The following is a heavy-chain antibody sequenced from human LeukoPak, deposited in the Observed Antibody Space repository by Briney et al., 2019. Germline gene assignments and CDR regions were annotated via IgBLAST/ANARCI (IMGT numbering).Heavy chain of an antibody. CDR2: IYYSGST. V-gene: IGHV4-59*01. CDR3: ARAEEIMITFGGVIVPYYFDY. CDR1: GGSISSYY. Sequence: SETLSLTCTVSGGSISSYYWSWLRQPPGKGLEWIGYIYYSGSTNYNPSLKSRVTISVDTSKNQFSLKLSSVTAADTAVYYCARAEEIMITFGGVIVPYYFDYWGQGTLVTVSS. D-gene: IGHD3-16*02. J-gene: IGHJ4*02.